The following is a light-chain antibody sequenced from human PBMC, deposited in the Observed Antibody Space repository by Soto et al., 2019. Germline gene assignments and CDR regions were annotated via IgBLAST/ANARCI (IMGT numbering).Light chain of an antibody. CDR1: SSNIGAGYD. CDR3: QSYDSSLSGVV. CDR2: GNS. J-gene: IGLJ2*01. Sequence: QSVLTQPPSVSGAPGQRVTISCTGSSSNIGAGYDVHWYQQLPGTAPKLLIYGNSNRPSGVPDRFSVSKSGTSTSLAITGLQAEDEADYDCQSYDSSLSGVVFGGGTKLTVL. V-gene: IGLV1-40*01.